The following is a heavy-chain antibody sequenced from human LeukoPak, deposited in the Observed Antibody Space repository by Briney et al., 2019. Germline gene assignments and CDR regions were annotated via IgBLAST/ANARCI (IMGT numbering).Heavy chain of an antibody. V-gene: IGHV3-30*18. CDR1: GFTFSSYG. D-gene: IGHD4-23*01. CDR2: ISYDGSNK. Sequence: GSLRLSCAASGFTFSSYGMHRVRQAPGKGLEWVAVISYDGSNKYYADSVKGRFTISRDNSKNTLYLQMNSLRAEDTAVYYCAKDYGGNSILDYWGQGTLVTVSS. J-gene: IGHJ4*02. CDR3: AKDYGGNSILDY.